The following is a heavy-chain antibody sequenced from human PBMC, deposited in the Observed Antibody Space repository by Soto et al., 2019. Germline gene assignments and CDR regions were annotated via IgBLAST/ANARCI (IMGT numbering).Heavy chain of an antibody. CDR3: VRATYFSDSSGYTRCFDY. V-gene: IGHV5-51*01. D-gene: IGHD3-22*01. J-gene: IGHJ4*02. CDR2: IYPGDSDT. Sequence: RGESLKISCKGSGYSFTNYWIGWVRQMPGNGLEWMGIIYPGDSDTRYSPSFQGQVTISADKSITTAYLQMNSLKTEDTAVYYCVRATYFSDSSGYTRCFDYWGQGTLVTVSS. CDR1: GYSFTNYW.